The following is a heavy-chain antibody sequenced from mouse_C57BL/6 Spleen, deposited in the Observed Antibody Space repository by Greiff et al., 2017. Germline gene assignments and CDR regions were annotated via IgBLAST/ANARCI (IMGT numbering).Heavy chain of an antibody. CDR2: INPNNGGT. CDR3: AVGALYAMDY. J-gene: IGHJ4*01. Sequence: EVQLQQSGPELVKPGASVKISCKASGYTFTDYYMNWVKQSHGKSLEWIGDINPNNGGTSYNQKFKGKATLTVDKSSSTAYMELRSLTSEDSAVYYCAVGALYAMDYWGQGTSVTVSS. CDR1: GYTFTDYY. V-gene: IGHV1-26*01. D-gene: IGHD3-1*01.